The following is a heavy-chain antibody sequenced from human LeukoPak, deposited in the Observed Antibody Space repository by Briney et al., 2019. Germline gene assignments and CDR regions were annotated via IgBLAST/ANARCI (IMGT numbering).Heavy chain of an antibody. J-gene: IGHJ4*02. CDR3: GVFGYNKWVFDL. CDR2: IIPILGIA. D-gene: IGHD5-24*01. Sequence: SVKVSCKASGGTFSSYAICWVREAPGQGLEWMGRIIPILGIANYAQKFQGRVTITADKSTSTAYMELSSLRSEDTAVYYCGVFGYNKWVFDLWGQGTLVSVSS. CDR1: GGTFSSYA. V-gene: IGHV1-69*04.